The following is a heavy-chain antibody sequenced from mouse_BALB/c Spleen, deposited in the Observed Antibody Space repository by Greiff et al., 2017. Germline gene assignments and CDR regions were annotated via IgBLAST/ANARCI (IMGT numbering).Heavy chain of an antibody. J-gene: IGHJ2*01. CDR3: AREDYYGTGYFDY. D-gene: IGHD1-1*01. CDR1: GYTFTSYW. Sequence: QVQLKQSGAELARPGASVKLSCKASGYTFTSYWMQWVKQRPGQGLEWIGAIYPGDGDTRYTQKFKGKATLTADKSSSTAYMQLSSLASEDSAVYYCAREDYYGTGYFDYWGQGTTLTVSS. V-gene: IGHV1-87*01. CDR2: IYPGDGDT.